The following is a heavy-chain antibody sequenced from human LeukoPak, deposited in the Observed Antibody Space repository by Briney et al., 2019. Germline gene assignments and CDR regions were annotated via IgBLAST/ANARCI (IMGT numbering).Heavy chain of an antibody. D-gene: IGHD1-26*01. CDR1: GFTVSSNY. CDR3: TRANSATIPRVDP. V-gene: IGHV3-53*01. J-gene: IGHJ5*02. CDR2: IHSGGNT. Sequence: PGGPLTLPCAPSGFTVSSNYMSGVRQAPGKGREWVSIIHSGGNTYHADPVKGRFTIPRDNSQKNLYSQMNSLRAADTAVYYCTRANSATIPRVDPWGQGTLVTVSS.